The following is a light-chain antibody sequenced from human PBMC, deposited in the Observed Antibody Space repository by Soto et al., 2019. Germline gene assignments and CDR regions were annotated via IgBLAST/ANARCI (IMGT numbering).Light chain of an antibody. Sequence: EIVLTQSPATLSLSPRERATLSCGASQSVSSGYLAWYQQKPGLAPRLLIYDASSRATGIPDRFSGSGSGTDFTLTISRLEPEDFAVYYCQQYGSSPTFGGGTKV. CDR1: QSVSSGY. CDR3: QQYGSSPT. V-gene: IGKV3D-20*01. CDR2: DAS. J-gene: IGKJ4*01.